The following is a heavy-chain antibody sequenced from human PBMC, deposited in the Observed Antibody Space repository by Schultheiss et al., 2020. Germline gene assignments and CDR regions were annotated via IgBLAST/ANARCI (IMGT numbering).Heavy chain of an antibody. D-gene: IGHD3-10*01. V-gene: IGHV4-30-2*01. CDR3: ARNHYYGSGSYYSARPNSYYFDA. CDR2: IYHSGST. J-gene: IGHJ4*02. Sequence: SETLSLTCAVSGGSINSGGYSCSWIRQPPGKGLEWFGYIYHSGSTYYNPSLKSRVTISVDRSKNQFSLKLSSVTAADTAVYYCARNHYYGSGSYYSARPNSYYFDACSRGTLVAVSS. CDR1: GGSINSGGYS.